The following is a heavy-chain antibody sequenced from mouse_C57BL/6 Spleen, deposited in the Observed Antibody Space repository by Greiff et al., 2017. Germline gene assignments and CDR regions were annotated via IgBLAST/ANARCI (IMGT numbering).Heavy chain of an antibody. J-gene: IGHJ2*01. D-gene: IGHD1-1*01. Sequence: QVQLQQSGAELVKPGASVKISCKASGYAFTSYCMNWVKQRPGTGLEWIGQIYPGGGDTNYNGKFKGQATLTADKSSSTAYMQLSSLTSEDSAVYFCARAVTTVVATDFDDWGQGTTLTVSS. V-gene: IGHV1-80*01. CDR1: GYAFTSYC. CDR3: ARAVTTVVATDFDD. CDR2: IYPGGGDT.